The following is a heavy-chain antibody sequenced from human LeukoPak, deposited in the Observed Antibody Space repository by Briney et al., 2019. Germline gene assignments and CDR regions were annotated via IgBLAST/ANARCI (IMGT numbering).Heavy chain of an antibody. CDR2: IWYDGSNK. Sequence: PGGSLRLSCAASGFTFSSYGMHWVRQAPGKGLEGWAVIWYDGSNKYYADSVKGRFTISRDNSKNTLYLQMNSLRAEDTAVYYCARALYSGSYYGMDVWGQGTTVTVSS. CDR1: GFTFSSYG. J-gene: IGHJ6*02. CDR3: ARALYSGSYYGMDV. D-gene: IGHD1-26*01. V-gene: IGHV3-33*01.